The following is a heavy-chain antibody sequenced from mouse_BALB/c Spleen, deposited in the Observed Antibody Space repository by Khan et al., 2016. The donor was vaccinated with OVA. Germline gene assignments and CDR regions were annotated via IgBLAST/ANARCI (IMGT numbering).Heavy chain of an antibody. CDR2: IGSGGST. D-gene: IGHD1-1*01. J-gene: IGHJ2*01. Sequence: EVELVESGGGLVKPGGSLKLSCVASGFTFSRYPMSWVRQTPEKRLEWVASIGSGGSTYYPDNVKGRFTISRDNARNILYLQMSSLRSEDTAMYFCARVNGSSGVDYWGQGTTLTVSS. CDR3: ARVNGSSGVDY. V-gene: IGHV5-6-5*01. CDR1: GFTFSRYP.